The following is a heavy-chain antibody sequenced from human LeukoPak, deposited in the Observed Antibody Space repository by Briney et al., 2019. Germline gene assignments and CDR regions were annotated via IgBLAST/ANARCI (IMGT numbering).Heavy chain of an antibody. CDR1: GFTFSSYG. V-gene: IGHV3-23*01. CDR3: AKDAGYSSSSYFQH. J-gene: IGHJ1*01. CDR2: ISGSGGST. D-gene: IGHD6-13*01. Sequence: GRSLRLSCAASGFTFSSYGMHWVRQAPGKGLEWVSAISGSGGSTYYADSVKGRFTISRDNSKNTLYLQMNSLRAEDTAVYYCAKDAGYSSSSYFQHWGQGTLVTVSS.